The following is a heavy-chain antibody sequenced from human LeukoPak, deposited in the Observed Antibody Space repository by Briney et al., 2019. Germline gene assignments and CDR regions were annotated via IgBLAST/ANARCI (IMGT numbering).Heavy chain of an antibody. CDR3: ATAAEGVPIYPRLAFQH. Sequence: ASVKVSCKVSGYTLTELSMHWVRQAPGKGLEWMGGFDPEDGETIYAQKFQGRVTMTEDTSTDTAYMELSSLRSEDTAVYYCATAAEGVPIYPRLAFQHWGQGTLVTVSS. CDR2: FDPEDGET. CDR1: GYTLTELS. J-gene: IGHJ1*01. D-gene: IGHD5/OR15-5a*01. V-gene: IGHV1-24*01.